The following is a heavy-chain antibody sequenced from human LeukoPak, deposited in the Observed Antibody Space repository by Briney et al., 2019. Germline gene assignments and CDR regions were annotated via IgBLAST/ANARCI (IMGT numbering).Heavy chain of an antibody. CDR2: INWDGGST. CDR3: AKDTDIVVVVAATGFDY. J-gene: IGHJ4*02. Sequence: PGGSLRLSCAASGFMFDDYTMHWVRQAPGKGLEWVSLINWDGGSTYYAGSVKGRFTISRDNSKNTLYLRMNSLRAEDTAVYYCAKDTDIVVVVAATGFDYWGQGTLVTVSS. D-gene: IGHD2-15*01. CDR1: GFMFDDYT. V-gene: IGHV3-43*01.